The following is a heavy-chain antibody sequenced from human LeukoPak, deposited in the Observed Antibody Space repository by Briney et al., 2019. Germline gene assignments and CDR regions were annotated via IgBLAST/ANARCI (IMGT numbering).Heavy chain of an antibody. Sequence: GGSLRLSCAATGFSFRDRYMSWIRQAPGKGLEWVSYISSSGSTIYYADSVKGRFTISRDNAKNSLYLQMNSLRAEDTAVYYCARDPVYYGSGGYYMDVWGKGTTVTISS. CDR2: ISSSGSTI. CDR1: GFSFRDRY. CDR3: ARDPVYYGSGGYYMDV. D-gene: IGHD3-10*01. J-gene: IGHJ6*03. V-gene: IGHV3-11*04.